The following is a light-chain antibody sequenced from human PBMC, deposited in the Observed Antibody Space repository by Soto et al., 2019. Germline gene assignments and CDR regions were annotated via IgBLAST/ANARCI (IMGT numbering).Light chain of an antibody. CDR2: EAS. V-gene: IGKV3-11*01. Sequence: EIVLTQSPATLSLSPGERATLSCRTSQSVSSYLAWYQQKRGQAPRLLIYEASNRATGIPARFSGSGSGTDFTLTISSLEPEDFAIYYCQQRSNWPLTFGGGHKVEI. J-gene: IGKJ4*01. CDR1: QSVSSY. CDR3: QQRSNWPLT.